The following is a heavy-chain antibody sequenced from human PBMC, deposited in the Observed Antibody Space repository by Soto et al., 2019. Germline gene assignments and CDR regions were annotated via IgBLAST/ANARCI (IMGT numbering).Heavy chain of an antibody. CDR2: IYYSGST. CDR3: ARTPQDDYDRNWFDP. J-gene: IGHJ5*02. CDR1: GGSISSGGYY. V-gene: IGHV4-30-4*08. Sequence: SETLSLTCTVSGGSISSGGYYWSWIRQPPGKGLEWIGYIYYSGSTYYNPSLKSRVTISVDTSKNQFSLKLSSVTAADTAVYYCARTPQDDYDRNWFDPWGQGTLVTVSS. D-gene: IGHD4-17*01.